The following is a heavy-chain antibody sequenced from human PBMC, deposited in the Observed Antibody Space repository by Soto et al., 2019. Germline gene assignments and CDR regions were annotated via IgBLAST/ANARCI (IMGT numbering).Heavy chain of an antibody. V-gene: IGHV3-30-3*01. CDR1: GFTFSSYA. D-gene: IGHD3-3*01. Sequence: PGGSLRLSCAASGFTFSSYAMHWVRQAPGKGLEWVAVISYDGSNKYYADSVKGRFTISRDNSKNTLYLQMNSLRAEDTAVYYCARDPDPRITIFGVVISGGMDVWGQGTTVTVSS. J-gene: IGHJ6*02. CDR2: ISYDGSNK. CDR3: ARDPDPRITIFGVVISGGMDV.